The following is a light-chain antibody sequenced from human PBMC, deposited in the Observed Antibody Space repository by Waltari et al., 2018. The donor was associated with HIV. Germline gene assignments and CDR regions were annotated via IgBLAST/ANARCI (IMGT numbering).Light chain of an antibody. Sequence: QSVLTQSHSTSGNPGQRVTISCYGSSSHIGINLVSWDQQVQGTAPKLVIPRNDQRPSGVPDRFSGYKSGTSASLAISGLRSEDEADYYCAAWDDSLSDYVFGIGTTVTVL. V-gene: IGLV1-47*01. CDR3: AAWDDSLSDYV. CDR2: RND. CDR1: SSHIGINL. J-gene: IGLJ1*01.